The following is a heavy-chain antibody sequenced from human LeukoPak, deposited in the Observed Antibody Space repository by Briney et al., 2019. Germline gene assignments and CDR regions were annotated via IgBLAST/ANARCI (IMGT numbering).Heavy chain of an antibody. V-gene: IGHV1-18*01. CDR3: ARDGSGIVVVPADRSRFDP. D-gene: IGHD2-2*01. CDR2: ISAYNGNT. CDR1: GYTFISYG. Sequence: ASVKVSCKASGYTFISYGISWVRQAPGQGLEWMGWISAYNGNTKYAQKLQGRVTMTTDTSTSTAYMELRSLRSDDTAVYYCARDGSGIVVVPADRSRFDPWGQGTLVTVSS. J-gene: IGHJ5*02.